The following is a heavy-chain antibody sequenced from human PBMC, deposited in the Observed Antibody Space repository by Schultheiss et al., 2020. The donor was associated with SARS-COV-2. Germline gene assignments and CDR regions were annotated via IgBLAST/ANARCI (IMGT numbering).Heavy chain of an antibody. CDR2: ISGSGGST. J-gene: IGHJ6*02. Sequence: GGSLRLSCAASGFTFSSYAMHWVRQAPGKGLEWVSAISGSGGSTYYADSVKGRFTVSRDSSKNTLYLQMSSLRAEDTAVYYCARGGTYGMDVWGQGTTVTVSS. CDR3: ARGGTYGMDV. D-gene: IGHD3-16*01. V-gene: IGHV3-23*01. CDR1: GFTFSSYA.